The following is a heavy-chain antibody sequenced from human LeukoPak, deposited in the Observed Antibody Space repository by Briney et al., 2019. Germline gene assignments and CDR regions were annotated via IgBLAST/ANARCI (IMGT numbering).Heavy chain of an antibody. V-gene: IGHV4-4*07. CDR1: GGSICSYY. J-gene: IGHJ4*02. CDR3: AREGSMTARPFASIDY. Sequence: SETLSLTCTVSGGSICSYYWSWIRQPAGKGLEWIGRIHTNGSTDYNPSLKSRVTMSVDTSKNQFSLKLRSVTAADTAVYYCAREGSMTARPFASIDYWGQGTLVTVSS. D-gene: IGHD6-6*01. CDR2: IHTNGST.